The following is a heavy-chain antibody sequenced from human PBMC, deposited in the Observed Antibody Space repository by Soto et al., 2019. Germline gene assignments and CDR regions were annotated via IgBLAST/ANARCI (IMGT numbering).Heavy chain of an antibody. CDR1: GYTFTGYY. Sequence: ASVKVSCKASGYTFTGYYMHWVRQAPGQGLEWMGWINPNNGNTNYAQKLQGRVTMTTDTSTSTAYMELRSLRSDDTAVYYCARDPYCSSTSCNWFDPWGQGALVTVSS. J-gene: IGHJ5*02. CDR3: ARDPYCSSTSCNWFDP. V-gene: IGHV1-18*04. D-gene: IGHD2-2*01. CDR2: INPNNGNT.